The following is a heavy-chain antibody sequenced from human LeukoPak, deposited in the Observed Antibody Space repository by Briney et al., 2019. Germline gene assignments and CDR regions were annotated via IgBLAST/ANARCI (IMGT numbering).Heavy chain of an antibody. CDR1: GYTFTSYY. V-gene: IGHV1-46*01. CDR3: ARGRGLPYYYYYYYMDV. Sequence: ASVKVSCKASGYTFTSYYMHWVRQAPGQGLEWMGIINPSGGSTSYAQKFQGRVTMTRDTSTSTVYMELSSLRSEDTAVYYCARGRGLPYYYYYYYMDVWGKGTTVTVSS. D-gene: IGHD3-16*01. J-gene: IGHJ6*03. CDR2: INPSGGST.